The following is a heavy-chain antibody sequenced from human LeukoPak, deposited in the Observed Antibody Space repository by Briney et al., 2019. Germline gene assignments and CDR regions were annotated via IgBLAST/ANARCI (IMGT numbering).Heavy chain of an antibody. CDR2: ISYDGSNK. J-gene: IGHJ4*02. Sequence: GRSLRLSCAASGFTFSSYAMHWVRQAPGKGLEWVAVISYDGSNKYYADSVKGRFTISRDNSKNTLYLQMNSLRAEDTAVYFCAKEVELHPFDHWGQGTLVSVSS. D-gene: IGHD1-7*01. V-gene: IGHV3-30-3*01. CDR1: GFTFSSYA. CDR3: AKEVELHPFDH.